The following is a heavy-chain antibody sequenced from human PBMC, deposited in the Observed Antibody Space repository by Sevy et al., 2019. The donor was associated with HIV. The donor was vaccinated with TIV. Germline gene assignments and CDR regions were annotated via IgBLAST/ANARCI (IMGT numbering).Heavy chain of an antibody. CDR2: ISSSGSTI. CDR1: GFTFSDYY. D-gene: IGHD3-3*01. J-gene: IGHJ6*02. Sequence: GGSLRLSCAASGFTFSDYYMRWIRQAPGKGLEWVSYISSSGSTIYYADSVKGRFTISRDNAKNSLYLQMNSLRAEDTAVYYCARDGVRFLEWLSDEYGMDVWGQGTTVTVSS. CDR3: ARDGVRFLEWLSDEYGMDV. V-gene: IGHV3-11*01.